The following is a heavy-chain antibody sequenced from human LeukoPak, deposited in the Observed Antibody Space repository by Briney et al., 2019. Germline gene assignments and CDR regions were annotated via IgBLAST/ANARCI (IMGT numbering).Heavy chain of an antibody. Sequence: GGSLRLSCAASGFTFSSYEMNWVRQAPGKGLEWVSYINGPASNIFYADSVKGRFTISRDNAKNSPYLQMNSLRVEDTAVYYCATTLSGWSPPQTSYYSYYMDVWGKGTTVTISS. CDR2: INGPASNI. CDR1: GFTFSSYE. J-gene: IGHJ6*03. CDR3: ATTLSGWSPPQTSYYSYYMDV. D-gene: IGHD6-19*01. V-gene: IGHV3-48*03.